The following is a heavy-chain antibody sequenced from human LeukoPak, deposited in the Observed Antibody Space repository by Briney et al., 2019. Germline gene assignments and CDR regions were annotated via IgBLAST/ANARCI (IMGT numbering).Heavy chain of an antibody. Sequence: PGGSLRLSCAASGFTFSSYAMHWVRQAPGKGLEWVAVISYDGSNKYYADSVKGRFTISRDNSKNTLYLQMNSLRAEDTAVYYCASPPLDFPFESGLQQLVSHWGQGTLVTVSS. CDR2: ISYDGSNK. D-gene: IGHD6-13*01. CDR3: ASPPLDFPFESGLQQLVSH. CDR1: GFTFSSYA. J-gene: IGHJ4*02. V-gene: IGHV3-30-3*01.